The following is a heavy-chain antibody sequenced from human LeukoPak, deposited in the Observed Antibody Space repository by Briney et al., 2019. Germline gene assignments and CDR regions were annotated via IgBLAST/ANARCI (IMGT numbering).Heavy chain of an antibody. CDR2: INHGGST. CDR3: ARTSGYSSGWYLYYYVDV. CDR1: GGSFSGYY. J-gene: IGHJ6*03. D-gene: IGHD6-19*01. V-gene: IGHV4-34*01. Sequence: PSETLSLTCAAYGGSFSGYYWSWIRQPPGKGLEWIGEINHGGSTNYNPSLKSRVTISVDTSKNQFSLKLSSVTAADTAVYYCARTSGYSSGWYLYYYVDVWGKGTTVTVSS.